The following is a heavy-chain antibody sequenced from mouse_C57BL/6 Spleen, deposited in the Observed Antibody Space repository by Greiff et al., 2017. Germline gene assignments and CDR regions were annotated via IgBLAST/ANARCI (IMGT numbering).Heavy chain of an antibody. D-gene: IGHD2-3*01. CDR2: FHPYNDDT. J-gene: IGHJ3*01. CDR3: AIYDGYYGAY. Sequence: QVQLMESGAELVKPGASVKMSCKASGYTFTTYPIAWMKQNQGKSLEWIGNFHPYNDDTKYNEKFKGKATLTVEKSSSTVYLELSRLTSDDSAVYYCAIYDGYYGAYWGQGTLVTVSA. V-gene: IGHV1-47*01. CDR1: GYTFTTYP.